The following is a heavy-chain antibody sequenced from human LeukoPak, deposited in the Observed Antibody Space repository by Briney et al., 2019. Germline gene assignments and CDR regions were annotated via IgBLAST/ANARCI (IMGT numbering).Heavy chain of an antibody. J-gene: IGHJ4*02. CDR1: GGSISSSGYY. CDR2: TYYSGST. V-gene: IGHV4-39*01. CDR3: ARHSMSGPEIAAAGY. Sequence: SETLSLTCTVSGGSISSSGYYWGWIRQPPGKGLEWIGSTYYSGSTYYNPSLKSRVTISVDTSKNQFSLKLSSVTAADTAVYYCARHSMSGPEIAAAGYWGQGTLVTVSS. D-gene: IGHD6-13*01.